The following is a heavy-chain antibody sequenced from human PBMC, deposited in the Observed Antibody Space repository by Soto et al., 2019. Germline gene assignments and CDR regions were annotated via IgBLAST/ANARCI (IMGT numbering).Heavy chain of an antibody. Sequence: GGSLRLSCAASGFTFSSYDMNWVRQAPGKGLEWVSYISSSGSTIYYADSVKGRFTISRDNAKNSLYLQMNSLRAEDTAVYYCARDLLPHGWFSPYYYYGGMDVWGQGTTVTVSS. CDR2: ISSSGSTI. J-gene: IGHJ6*02. V-gene: IGHV3-48*03. CDR3: ARDLLPHGWFSPYYYYGGMDV. CDR1: GFTFSSYD. D-gene: IGHD2-15*01.